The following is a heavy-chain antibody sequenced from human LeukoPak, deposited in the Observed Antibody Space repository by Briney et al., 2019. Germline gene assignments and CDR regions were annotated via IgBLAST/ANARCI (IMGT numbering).Heavy chain of an antibody. Sequence: SETLSLTCAVYGGSFSGYYWSWIRQPPGKGLEWIGEINHSGSTNYNPSLKSRVTISVDTSKNQFSLKLSSVTAADTAVYYCARRSWGNYYMDVWGKGTTVIVSS. V-gene: IGHV4-34*01. J-gene: IGHJ6*03. D-gene: IGHD3-16*01. CDR2: INHSGST. CDR1: GGSFSGYY. CDR3: ARRSWGNYYMDV.